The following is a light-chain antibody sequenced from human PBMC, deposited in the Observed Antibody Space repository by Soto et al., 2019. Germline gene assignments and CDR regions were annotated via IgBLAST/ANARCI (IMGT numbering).Light chain of an antibody. V-gene: IGLV2-14*03. Sequence: QSALTQPASVSGSPGHSITISCSGTSSDVGGYNYVSWYQQLPGKAPKLMIYDVSNRPSGVSNRFSGSKSGNTASLTISGLQAEDEADYYCSSYISTSTLNVFGTGTKVTVL. CDR1: SSDVGGYNY. CDR2: DVS. CDR3: SSYISTSTLNV. J-gene: IGLJ1*01.